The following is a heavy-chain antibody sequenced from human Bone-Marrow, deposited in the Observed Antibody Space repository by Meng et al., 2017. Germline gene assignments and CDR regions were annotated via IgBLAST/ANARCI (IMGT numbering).Heavy chain of an antibody. CDR1: GGSISSSSYY. Sequence: ETLSLTCTVSGGSISSSSYYWGWIRQPPGKGLEWIGSIYYSGSTYYNPSLKSRVTISVDTSKNQFSLKLSSVTAADTAVYYCAEGSTTYYFDYWGQGTLVTVSS. J-gene: IGHJ4*02. CDR2: IYYSGST. D-gene: IGHD3-10*01. CDR3: AEGSTTYYFDY. V-gene: IGHV4-39*07.